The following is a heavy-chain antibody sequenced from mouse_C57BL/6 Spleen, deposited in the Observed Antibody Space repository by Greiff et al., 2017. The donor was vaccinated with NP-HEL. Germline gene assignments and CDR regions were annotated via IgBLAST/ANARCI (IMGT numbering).Heavy chain of an antibody. CDR2: ISSGSSTI. V-gene: IGHV5-17*01. CDR1: GFTFSDYG. J-gene: IGHJ4*01. D-gene: IGHD2-4*01. Sequence: EVKLVESGGGLVKPGGSLKLSCAASGFTFSDYGMHWVRQAPEKGLEWVAYISSGSSTIYYAATVTGRFTISRDHAKNTLFLQMTSLRSEDTAMYYCARYDFQYYYAMDYWGQGTSVTVSA. CDR3: ARYDFQYYYAMDY.